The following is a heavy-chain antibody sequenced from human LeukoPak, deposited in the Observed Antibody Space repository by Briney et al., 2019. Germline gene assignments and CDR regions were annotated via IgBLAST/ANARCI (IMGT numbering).Heavy chain of an antibody. CDR2: ISGSGGST. V-gene: IGHV3-23*01. Sequence: GGSLRLSCAASGFTFNSYAMSWVRQAPGKGLEWVSLISGSGGSTYNADSVKGRFTISRDNSKNTLYLQMNSLRAEDTAVYYCAKDRHYYGSGSFYTYFDYWGQGTLATVSS. CDR3: AKDRHYYGSGSFYTYFDY. D-gene: IGHD3-10*01. CDR1: GFTFNSYA. J-gene: IGHJ4*02.